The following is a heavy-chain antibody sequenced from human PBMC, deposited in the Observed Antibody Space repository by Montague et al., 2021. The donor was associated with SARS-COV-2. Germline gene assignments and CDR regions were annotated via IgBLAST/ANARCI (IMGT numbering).Heavy chain of an antibody. J-gene: IGHJ6*02. V-gene: IGHV3-48*03. CDR3: AATSGDIVVVVAAYYGMDV. CDR2: ISSSGSTI. D-gene: IGHD2-15*01. Sequence: SLRLSCAASGFTFSGYEMNWVRQAPGKGLEWVSYISSSGSTIYYADSVKGRFTISRDNAKNSLYLQMNSLRAEDTAVYYCAATSGDIVVVVAAYYGMDVWGQGTTVTVSS. CDR1: GFTFSGYE.